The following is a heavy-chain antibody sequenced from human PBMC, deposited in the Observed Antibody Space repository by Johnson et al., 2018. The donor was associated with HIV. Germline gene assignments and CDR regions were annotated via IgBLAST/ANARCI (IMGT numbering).Heavy chain of an antibody. J-gene: IGHJ3*02. CDR1: GFTFEDYG. V-gene: IGHV3-20*04. CDR3: ATELSLLRDAFDI. Sequence: VQLVESGGGVVRPGGSLRLSCAVSGFTFEDYGMSWVRQAPGKGLEWVSGINWNGGSTGYADFVKGRFTISRDNFKNRLYLQMDSLRAEDTAVYYCATELSLLRDAFDIWGQGTMVTVSS. CDR2: INWNGGST. D-gene: IGHD3-16*02.